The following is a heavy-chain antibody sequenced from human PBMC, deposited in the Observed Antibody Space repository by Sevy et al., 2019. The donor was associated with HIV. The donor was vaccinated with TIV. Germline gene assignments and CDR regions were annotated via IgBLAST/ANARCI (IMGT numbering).Heavy chain of an antibody. Sequence: GGSLRLSCAASGFTFSSFGMHWVRQAPGKGLEWVAVIWFDGSNTYYADSVKGRFAISRDIAKNTLHLQMNSLRAEDTAVYYCARDLEFYDSGDYGPAFMPDSWGHRTLVTVSS. V-gene: IGHV3-33*01. D-gene: IGHD4-17*01. CDR1: GFTFSSFG. J-gene: IGHJ5*01. CDR3: ARDLEFYDSGDYGPAFMPDS. CDR2: IWFDGSNT.